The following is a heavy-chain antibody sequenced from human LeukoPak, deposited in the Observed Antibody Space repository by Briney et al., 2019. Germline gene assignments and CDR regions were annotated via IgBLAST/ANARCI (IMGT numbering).Heavy chain of an antibody. CDR3: AREVIGGYSYGSDY. J-gene: IGHJ4*02. Sequence: ASVKVSCKASGYTFTGCYMHWVRQAPGQGLEWMGWINPNSGGTNYAQKFQGRVTMTRDTSISTAYMELSRLRSDDTAVYYCAREVIGGYSYGSDYWGQGTLVTVSS. D-gene: IGHD5-18*01. CDR2: INPNSGGT. CDR1: GYTFTGCY. V-gene: IGHV1-2*02.